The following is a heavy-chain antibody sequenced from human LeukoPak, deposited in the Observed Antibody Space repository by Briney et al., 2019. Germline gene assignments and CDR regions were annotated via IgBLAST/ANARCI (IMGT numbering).Heavy chain of an antibody. CDR3: ARAPNIVVVPAATRAARGNHWFDP. J-gene: IGHJ5*02. CDR2: IYTSGST. V-gene: IGHV4-4*07. CDR1: GGSISRYY. Sequence: PSETLSLTCTVSGGSISRYYWSWIRQPAGKGLEWIGRIYTSGSTNYNPSLKSRVTMSVDTSKNQFSLKLRSVTAADTAVYYCARAPNIVVVPAATRAARGNHWFDPWGQGTLVTVSS. D-gene: IGHD2-2*01.